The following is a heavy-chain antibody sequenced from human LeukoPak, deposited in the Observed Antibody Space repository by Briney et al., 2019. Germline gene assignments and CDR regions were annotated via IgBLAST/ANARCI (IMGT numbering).Heavy chain of an antibody. V-gene: IGHV4-4*07. CDR3: ARDIRCSSTSCPGGDNWFDP. J-gene: IGHJ5*02. Sequence: SETLSLTCAVSGGSISSYYWSWIRQPAWKGLEWIGRIYTSGSTNYNPSLKSRVTMSVDTSTNQFFLNLSSVTAADTAVYYCARDIRCSSTSCPGGDNWFDPWGQGTLVNVSS. CDR1: GGSISSYY. D-gene: IGHD2-2*01. CDR2: IYTSGST.